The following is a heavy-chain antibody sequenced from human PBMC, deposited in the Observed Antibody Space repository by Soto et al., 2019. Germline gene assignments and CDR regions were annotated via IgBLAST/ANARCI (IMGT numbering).Heavy chain of an antibody. CDR1: GYTFTGYY. CDR3: ARALYYDILTGYSDAFDI. J-gene: IGHJ3*02. CDR2: INPNSGGT. Sequence: ASVKVSCKASGYTFTGYYMHWVRQAPGQGLEWMGWINPNSGGTNYAQKFQGWVTMTRDTSISTAYMELSRLRSDDTAVYYCARALYYDILTGYSDAFDIWGQGTMVTVS. D-gene: IGHD3-9*01. V-gene: IGHV1-2*04.